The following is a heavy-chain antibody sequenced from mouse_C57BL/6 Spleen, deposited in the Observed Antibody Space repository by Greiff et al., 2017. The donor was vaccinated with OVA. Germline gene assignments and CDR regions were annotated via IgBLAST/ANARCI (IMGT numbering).Heavy chain of an antibody. CDR1: GYAFSSYW. D-gene: IGHD1-1*01. CDR3: AGVLYYGSS. CDR2: IYPGDGDT. Sequence: QVQLQQSGAELVKPGASVKISCKASGYAFSSYWMNWVQQRPGKGLEWIGQIYPGDGDTNYNGKFKGKATLTADKSYSTAYMQLSSLTSEDSAVYFCAGVLYYGSSWGQGTTLTVSS. J-gene: IGHJ2*01. V-gene: IGHV1-80*01.